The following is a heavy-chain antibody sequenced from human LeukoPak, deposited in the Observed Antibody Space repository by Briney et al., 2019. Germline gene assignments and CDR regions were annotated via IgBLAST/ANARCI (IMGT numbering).Heavy chain of an antibody. CDR2: IYYGGST. J-gene: IGHJ5*02. CDR1: GGSISSYY. D-gene: IGHD3-22*01. V-gene: IGHV4-59*08. Sequence: SETLSLTCTVSGGSISSYYWSWIRQPPGKGLEWIGYIYYGGSTNYNPSLKSRVTISVDTSKNQFSLRLTSVTAADTAVYYCARVLNYFDSSVKGWFDPWGQGTLVTVSS. CDR3: ARVLNYFDSSVKGWFDP.